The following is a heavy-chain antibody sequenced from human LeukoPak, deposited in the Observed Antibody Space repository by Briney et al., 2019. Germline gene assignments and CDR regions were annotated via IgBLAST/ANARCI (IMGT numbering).Heavy chain of an antibody. J-gene: IGHJ4*02. CDR2: ISGNNDNP. CDR1: AYTSSNID. Sequence: GPSGNASCNASAYTSSNIDTSCDRHAPEQVIEWMGWISGNNDNPNYGQKFQGRFTVTTDSSTSTAYMELRDLRSDDTAVYYCARDGTSTDDYWGQGTLVTVSS. D-gene: IGHD2-2*01. CDR3: ARDGTSTDDY. V-gene: IGHV1-18*01.